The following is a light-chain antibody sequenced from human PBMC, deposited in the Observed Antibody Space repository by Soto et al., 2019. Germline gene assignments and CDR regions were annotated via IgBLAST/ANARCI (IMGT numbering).Light chain of an antibody. CDR1: QSLLHTNGYTY. CDR2: LSS. Sequence: DIVMTQSPLSLPVTPGEPASIPCRSSQSLLHTNGYTYLDWYLQKPGQSPQLLIYLSSNRASGVADRVSGSGLCTYMTLKISRVEAEYVGVYYCMQALQTPLTFGQGTNLKIK. J-gene: IGKJ2*01. CDR3: MQALQTPLT. V-gene: IGKV2-28*01.